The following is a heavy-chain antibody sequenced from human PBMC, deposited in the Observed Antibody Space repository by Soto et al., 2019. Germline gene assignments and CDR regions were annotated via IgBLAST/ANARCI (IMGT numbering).Heavy chain of an antibody. J-gene: IGHJ4*01. CDR3: ASQRYSSVWAPFDF. V-gene: IGHV4-39*02. Sequence: QVQLQESGPGLVKPSETLSLTCIVSGGSISSNSHFWGWIRQPPGKGLEWIGSMFYSGSTHYNPALKSRVTMSEYTSQNHFSVTLRSVTAADAAVYYCASQRYSSVWAPFDFWGHGTLVTGSS. CDR1: GGSISSNSHF. D-gene: IGHD6-19*01. CDR2: MFYSGST.